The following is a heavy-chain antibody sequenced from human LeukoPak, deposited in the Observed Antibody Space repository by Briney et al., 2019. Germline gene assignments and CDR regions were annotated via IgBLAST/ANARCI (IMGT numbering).Heavy chain of an antibody. CDR3: AHGSDWLYDY. V-gene: IGHV2-5*01. D-gene: IGHD3-9*01. Sequence: SGPTLVKPTQTLTLTCTFSGFSLSTRGVGVGWIRQPPGKALEWLALIYWNDDNRYSPSLKSRLTITKDTSKNQVVLTMTNMDPVDTARYYCAHGSDWLYDYWGQGTLVTVSS. CDR2: IYWNDDN. J-gene: IGHJ4*02. CDR1: GFSLSTRGVG.